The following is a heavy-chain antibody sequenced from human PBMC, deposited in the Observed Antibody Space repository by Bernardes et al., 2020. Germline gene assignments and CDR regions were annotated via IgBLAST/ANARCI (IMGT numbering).Heavy chain of an antibody. J-gene: IGHJ5*02. Sequence: ASVKVSCKASGYTFTGYYMHWVRQAPGQGLEWMGWINPNSGGTNYAQKFQGWVTMTRDTSISTAYMELSRLRSDDTAVYYCARAATPDHDFWSGYSPYWFDPWGQGTLVTVSS. CDR1: GYTFTGYY. CDR3: ARAATPDHDFWSGYSPYWFDP. V-gene: IGHV1-2*04. D-gene: IGHD3-3*01. CDR2: INPNSGGT.